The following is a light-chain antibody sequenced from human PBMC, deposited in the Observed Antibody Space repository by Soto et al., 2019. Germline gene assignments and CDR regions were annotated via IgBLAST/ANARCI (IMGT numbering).Light chain of an antibody. CDR1: QRVSSSY. J-gene: IGKJ1*01. Sequence: EIVLTQSPGTLSLSPGERATLSCRASQRVSSSYLAWYQQKSGQAPRLLIYDASSRATGTPDRFRGSGSGTDFTLTISRLEPEDFADYYCQQYGTSPWTFGQGTKVEIK. CDR2: DAS. CDR3: QQYGTSPWT. V-gene: IGKV3-20*01.